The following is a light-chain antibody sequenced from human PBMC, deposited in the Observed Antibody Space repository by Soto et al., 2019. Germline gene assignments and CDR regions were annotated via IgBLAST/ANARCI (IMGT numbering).Light chain of an antibody. CDR1: SSDVGAYNY. CDR2: EVN. J-gene: IGLJ1*01. Sequence: QSALTQPPSASGSPGQSVTISCSGTSSDVGAYNYVSWYQQYPGKAPKLMIYEVNKRPSGVPDRFSGSKSGNTASLTVSGLQAEDEADYYCSSYAGSNNFDVFGTGTKVTVL. CDR3: SSYAGSNNFDV. V-gene: IGLV2-8*01.